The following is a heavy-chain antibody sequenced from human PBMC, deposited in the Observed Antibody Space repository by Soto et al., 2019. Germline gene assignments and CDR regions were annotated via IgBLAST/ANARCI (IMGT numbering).Heavy chain of an antibody. CDR3: ARESMWAPDY. CDR1: GFTFSIYW. V-gene: IGHV3-74*01. CDR2: INGDGSST. J-gene: IGHJ4*02. D-gene: IGHD1-26*01. Sequence: EVQLVESGGGLVQPGGSLRLSCAASGFTFSIYWMHWVRQAPGKGLVWVSRINGDGSSTSNEDTVKGRITISRDNAKNTLYLEMNSLRAEDTSVYYCARESMWAPDYWGQGTLVAVSS.